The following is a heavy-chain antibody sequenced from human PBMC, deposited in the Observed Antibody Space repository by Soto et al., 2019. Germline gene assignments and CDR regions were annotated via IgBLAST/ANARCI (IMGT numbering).Heavy chain of an antibody. Sequence: SETLSLTCSVSGDSISTVDYFWAWIRQPPGQALEYIGYIYKSTTTYYNPSFESRVAISLDTSKSQFSPTVTSVTAADTAVYFCARGRYCLTGRCFPNWFDSWGQGTLVTVSS. J-gene: IGHJ5*01. V-gene: IGHV4-30-4*01. D-gene: IGHD2-15*01. CDR2: IYKSTTT. CDR1: GDSISTVDYF. CDR3: ARGRYCLTGRCFPNWFDS.